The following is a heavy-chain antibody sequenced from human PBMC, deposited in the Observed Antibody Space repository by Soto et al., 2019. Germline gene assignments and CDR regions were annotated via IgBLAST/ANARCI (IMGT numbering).Heavy chain of an antibody. V-gene: IGHV4-34*01. D-gene: IGHD3-9*01. CDR3: ARGSRYDILTGYYGATAFDY. Sequence: PSETLSLTCAVYGGSFSGYYWSWIRQPPGKGLEWIGEINHSGSTNYNPSLKSRVTISVDTSKNQFSLKLSSVTAADTAVYYCARGSRYDILTGYYGATAFDYWGQGTLVTVSS. CDR2: INHSGST. J-gene: IGHJ4*02. CDR1: GGSFSGYY.